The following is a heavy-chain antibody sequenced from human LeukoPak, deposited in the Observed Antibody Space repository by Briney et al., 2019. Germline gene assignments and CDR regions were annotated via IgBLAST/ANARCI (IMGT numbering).Heavy chain of an antibody. J-gene: IGHJ4*02. CDR2: ISAYNGNT. V-gene: IGHV1-18*01. D-gene: IGHD5-12*01. Sequence: GASVKVSFKSSGYTFTSYGISWVRQAPGQGLEWMGCISAYNGNTNNAQKLQGRVTMTTDTSTSTAYMELRNLRSDDTAVYYCARAADIVATIGDYWGQGTLVTVSS. CDR1: GYTFTSYG. CDR3: ARAADIVATIGDY.